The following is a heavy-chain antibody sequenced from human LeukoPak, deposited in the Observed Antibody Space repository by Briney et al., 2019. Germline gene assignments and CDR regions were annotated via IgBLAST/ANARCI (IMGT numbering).Heavy chain of an antibody. CDR3: ATVHCSGGSCYDGSYYGIDV. J-gene: IGHJ6*02. D-gene: IGHD2-15*01. Sequence: GGSLRLSCAASGFNFIVYRMNLVRQAPGKGLEWLSYLSPSSTTIYYADSVKGRFTVSRDNAKNSLYLQMNSLRDEDTAVYYCATVHCSGGSCYDGSYYGIDVWGQGTTVTVSS. V-gene: IGHV3-48*02. CDR2: LSPSSTTI. CDR1: GFNFIVYR.